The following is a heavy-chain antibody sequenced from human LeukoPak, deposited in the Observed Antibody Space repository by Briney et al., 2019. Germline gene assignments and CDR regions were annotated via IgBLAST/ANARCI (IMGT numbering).Heavy chain of an antibody. CDR2: ISYDGSNK. CDR3: ARVQYSSGWLSNFDY. D-gene: IGHD6-19*01. V-gene: IGHV3-30*04. Sequence: GGSLRLSCAASGFTFSSYAMHWVRQAPGKGLEWVAVISYDGSNKYYADSVKGRFTISRDNSKNTLYLQMNSLRAEDTAVYYCARVQYSSGWLSNFDYWGQGTLVTVSS. CDR1: GFTFSSYA. J-gene: IGHJ4*02.